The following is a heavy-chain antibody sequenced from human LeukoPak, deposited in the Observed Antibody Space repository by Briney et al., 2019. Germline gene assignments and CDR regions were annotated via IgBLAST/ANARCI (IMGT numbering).Heavy chain of an antibody. J-gene: IGHJ4*02. Sequence: ASVKASCKVSGYTLTELSMHWVRQAPGKGLEWMGGFDPEDGETIYAQKFQGRVTMTEDTSTDTAYMELSSLRSEDTAVYYCATGGVGWSSYDTMYGDYVGGSFDYWGQGTLVTVSS. CDR1: GYTLTELS. CDR2: FDPEDGET. V-gene: IGHV1-24*01. CDR3: ATGGVGWSSYDTMYGDYVGGSFDY. D-gene: IGHD4-17*01.